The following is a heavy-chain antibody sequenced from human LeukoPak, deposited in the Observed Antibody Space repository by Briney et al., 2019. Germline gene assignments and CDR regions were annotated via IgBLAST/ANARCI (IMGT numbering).Heavy chain of an antibody. J-gene: IGHJ4*02. CDR3: ARALYQGDSSGYYPFDH. CDR2: ISSSCSTI. Sequence: GGSLKLSCAASGFTFSDYYMSWIRQAPGEGLGWVSYISSSCSTIYYADSVKGRFTISRDNAKNSLYLQMNSLRAEDTAVYDCARALYQGDSSGYYPFDHWGQGTLVTVSS. CDR1: GFTFSDYY. D-gene: IGHD3-22*01. V-gene: IGHV3-11*01.